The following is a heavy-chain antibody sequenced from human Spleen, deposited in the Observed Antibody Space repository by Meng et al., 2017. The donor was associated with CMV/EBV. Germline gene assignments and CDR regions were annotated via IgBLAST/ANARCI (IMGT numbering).Heavy chain of an antibody. Sequence: GGSLRLSCAGSGFTFSTYGMSWVRQAPGKGLEWVSTISGSGDRAYHADSVKGRFTISRDNSKNTLYLQMNSLRAGDTAVYYCAKDDYNSSPRRFDSWGQGTLVTVSS. CDR3: AKDDYNSSPRRFDS. V-gene: IGHV3-23*01. D-gene: IGHD4/OR15-4a*01. J-gene: IGHJ5*01. CDR2: ISGSGDRA. CDR1: GFTFSTYG.